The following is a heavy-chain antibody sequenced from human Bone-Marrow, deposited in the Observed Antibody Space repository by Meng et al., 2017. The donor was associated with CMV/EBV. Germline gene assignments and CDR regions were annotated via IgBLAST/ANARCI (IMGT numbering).Heavy chain of an antibody. Sequence: SETLSLTCTVSGYSISSGYYWGWIRQPPGKGLEWIGSIYHSGSTYCNPSLKSRVTISVDTSKDQFSLKLSSVTAADAAVYFCARSSDITGSLDYWGQGTLVTVSS. CDR3: ARSSDITGSLDY. J-gene: IGHJ4*02. D-gene: IGHD3-10*01. V-gene: IGHV4-38-2*02. CDR1: GYSISSGYY. CDR2: IYHSGST.